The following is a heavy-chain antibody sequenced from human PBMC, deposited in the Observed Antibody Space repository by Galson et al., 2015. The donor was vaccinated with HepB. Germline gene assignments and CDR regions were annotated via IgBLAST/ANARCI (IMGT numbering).Heavy chain of an antibody. CDR3: ARDLPPAPSTWFDP. Sequence: CAISGDSVSSNSAAWNWIRQSPSRGLEWLGRTYYRSKWYNDYAVSVKSRITINPDTSKNQFSLQLNSVTPEDTAVYYCARDLPPAPSTWFDPWGQGTLVTVSS. V-gene: IGHV6-1*01. CDR1: GDSVSSNSAA. D-gene: IGHD2-2*01. J-gene: IGHJ5*02. CDR2: TYYRSKWYN.